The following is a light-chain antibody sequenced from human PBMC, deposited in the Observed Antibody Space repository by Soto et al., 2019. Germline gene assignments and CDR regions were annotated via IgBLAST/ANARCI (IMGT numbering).Light chain of an antibody. CDR1: QSISSSF. V-gene: IGKV3-20*01. CDR2: GAS. J-gene: IGKJ4*01. Sequence: EIVLTQSPGTLSLSPGESATLSCRASQSISSSFLAWYQQKPGQAPRLLIYGASSRATGIPDRFSGSGFGPDFTLTISRLEPEDFAVYYCQQYGTSPELTFGVGTKVEIE. CDR3: QQYGTSPELT.